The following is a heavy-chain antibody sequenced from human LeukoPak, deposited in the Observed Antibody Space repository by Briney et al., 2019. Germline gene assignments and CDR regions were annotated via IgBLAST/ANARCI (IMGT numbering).Heavy chain of an antibody. CDR2: IYYSGST. CDR3: ARYIVSYPHDAFDI. V-gene: IGHV4-59*01. J-gene: IGHJ3*02. D-gene: IGHD1-26*01. Sequence: PSETLSLTCTVSGGSISSYYWSWIRQPPGKGLEWIGYIYYSGSTSYNPSLKSRVTISVDTSKKQFSLTLSSVTAADTAFYYCARYIVSYPHDAFDIWGQGTMVTVSS. CDR1: GGSISSYY.